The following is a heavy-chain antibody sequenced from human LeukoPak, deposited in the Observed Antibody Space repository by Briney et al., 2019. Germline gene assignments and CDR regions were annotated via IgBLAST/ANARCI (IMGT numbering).Heavy chain of an antibody. D-gene: IGHD2-15*01. CDR2: IRSKAYGGTT. Sequence: PGGSLRLSCTASGFTFGDYAMSWFRQAPGKGLEWVGFIRSKAYGGTTEYAASVKGRFTISRDDSKSIAYLQMNSLRAEDTAVYYCARDFCSGGSCYPDAFDIWGQGTMVTVSS. J-gene: IGHJ3*02. CDR3: ARDFCSGGSCYPDAFDI. CDR1: GFTFGDYA. V-gene: IGHV3-49*03.